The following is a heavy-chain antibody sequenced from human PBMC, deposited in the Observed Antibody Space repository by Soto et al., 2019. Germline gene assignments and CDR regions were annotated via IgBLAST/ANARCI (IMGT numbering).Heavy chain of an antibody. CDR3: ARVRRLVGYFYYYMHV. Sequence: QVPLLQSGPEVKKPGASVKVSCKASGYTFTNYGITWVRQAPGQGLEWMGGIGAYNGDTHYTEKLQGRVTMTTDTSTSTAYMELRGLKSDDTAVYYCARVRRLVGYFYYYMHVWGKGTTVTVSS. D-gene: IGHD6-6*01. CDR2: IGAYNGDT. CDR1: GYTFTNYG. V-gene: IGHV1-18*01. J-gene: IGHJ6*03.